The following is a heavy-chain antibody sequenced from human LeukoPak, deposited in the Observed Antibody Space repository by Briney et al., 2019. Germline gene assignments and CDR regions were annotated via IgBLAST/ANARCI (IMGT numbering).Heavy chain of an antibody. CDR1: GFTFNMYW. J-gene: IGHJ4*02. Sequence: AGSLRLSCAASGFTFNMYWMHWVRQSPGKGLVWVSRINSDGSGTSYADSVKGRFTISRDNAKNMLYLQMNSLRAEDTAVYYCVRDQSGYKQEFDYWGQGTLVTVSS. CDR2: INSDGSGT. D-gene: IGHD5-12*01. V-gene: IGHV3-74*01. CDR3: VRDQSGYKQEFDY.